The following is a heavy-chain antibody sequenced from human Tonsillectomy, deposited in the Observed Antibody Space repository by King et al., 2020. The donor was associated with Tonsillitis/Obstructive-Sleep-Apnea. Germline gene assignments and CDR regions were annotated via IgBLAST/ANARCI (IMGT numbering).Heavy chain of an antibody. Sequence: VQLVESGAEVKKPGASVKVSRKASGYTFTGYYMHWVRQAPGQGLEWMGWINPNSGGTNYAQKFQGWVTMTRDTSISTAYMELSRLRSDDTAVYYCARNREWLPSSHYYYMDVWGKGTTVTVSS. CDR3: ARNREWLPSSHYYYMDV. D-gene: IGHD5-24*01. J-gene: IGHJ6*03. CDR1: GYTFTGYY. V-gene: IGHV1-2*04. CDR2: INPNSGGT.